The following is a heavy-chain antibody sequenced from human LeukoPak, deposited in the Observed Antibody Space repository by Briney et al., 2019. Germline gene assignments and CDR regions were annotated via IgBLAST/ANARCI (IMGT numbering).Heavy chain of an antibody. Sequence: SETLSLTCTVSGGSISSYYWSWIRQPAGKGLEWIGRIYSSGSTDYNPSLKSRVTMSVDTSKNKFTLKLSSVTAADTAVYYCARAILSRYFDWLLHIRWFDPWGQGTLVTVSS. CDR2: IYSSGST. CDR1: GGSISSYY. CDR3: ARAILSRYFDWLLHIRWFDP. V-gene: IGHV4-4*07. D-gene: IGHD3-9*01. J-gene: IGHJ5*02.